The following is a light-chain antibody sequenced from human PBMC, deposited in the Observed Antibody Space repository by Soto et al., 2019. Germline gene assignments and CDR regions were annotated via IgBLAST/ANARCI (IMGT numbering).Light chain of an antibody. CDR2: AAS. Sequence: DIPMTQSPSSLSASVGDRVTITCRASQGISNYLAWYQQKPGTVPELLIYAASTLESGVPSRFSGSGSGTDFILTISSLQAEDVATYYCQKYDSVPWTFGQGTKVELK. CDR1: QGISNY. J-gene: IGKJ1*01. CDR3: QKYDSVPWT. V-gene: IGKV1-27*01.